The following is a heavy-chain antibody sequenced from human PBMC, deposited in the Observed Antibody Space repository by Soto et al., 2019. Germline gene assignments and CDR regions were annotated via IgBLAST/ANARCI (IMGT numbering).Heavy chain of an antibody. V-gene: IGHV3-74*01. Sequence: GGSLRLSCAASGFIFSRYWMLWVRQVPGKGLAWVSRINNDGRITTYADSGKGRFTISRDVAQNTVYLQMSRLRVEDTALYYCVRGRRGSYPLDFWGQGTLVTVSS. D-gene: IGHD1-26*01. CDR2: INNDGRIT. J-gene: IGHJ4*02. CDR1: GFIFSRYW. CDR3: VRGRRGSYPLDF.